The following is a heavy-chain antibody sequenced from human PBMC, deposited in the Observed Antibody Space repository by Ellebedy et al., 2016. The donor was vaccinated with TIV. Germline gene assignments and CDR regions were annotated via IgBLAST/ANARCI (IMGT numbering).Heavy chain of an antibody. CDR2: IYYTGRT. Sequence: MPSETLSLTCAVSGGSISRSSYYWGWIRQPPGEGLAWIGSIYYTGRTYYNPSLKSRVSISVATSKNQISLNLSSVTAADTAVYYCARPDYDSSGFYLRWGQGTLVTVSS. CDR1: GGSISRSSYY. J-gene: IGHJ4*02. D-gene: IGHD3-22*01. V-gene: IGHV4-39*01. CDR3: ARPDYDSSGFYLR.